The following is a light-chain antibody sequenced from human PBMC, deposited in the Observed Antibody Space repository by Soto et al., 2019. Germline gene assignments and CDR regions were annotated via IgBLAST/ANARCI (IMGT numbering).Light chain of an antibody. CDR2: YDS. J-gene: IGLJ1*01. Sequence: SYELTQPPSVSVAPGKTARITCGGNHIVSKSVHWYQQKPGQAPVLVIYYDSDRPSGIPERFSGSNSGNTATLTISRVEAGDEADYYCQVWDSSSDPYVFGTGTKVTVL. V-gene: IGLV3-21*04. CDR3: QVWDSSSDPYV. CDR1: HIVSKS.